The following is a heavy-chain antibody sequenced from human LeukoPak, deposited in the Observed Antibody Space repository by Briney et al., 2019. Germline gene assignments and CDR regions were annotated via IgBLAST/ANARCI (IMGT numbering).Heavy chain of an antibody. V-gene: IGHV3-43*02. Sequence: GGSLRLSCAASGFTFDDYAMHWGRQAPGKSLEWVSLISGDGGSTYYADSVKGRFTISRDNRKNSLYLQMNSLRTEDTALYYCAKDYDFDSDFWSGGCDYWGQGTLVTVSS. D-gene: IGHD3-3*01. J-gene: IGHJ4*02. CDR1: GFTFDDYA. CDR3: AKDYDFDSDFWSGGCDY. CDR2: ISGDGGST.